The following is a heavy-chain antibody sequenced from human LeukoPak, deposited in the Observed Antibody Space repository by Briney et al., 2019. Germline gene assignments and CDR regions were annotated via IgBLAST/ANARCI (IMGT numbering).Heavy chain of an antibody. J-gene: IGHJ4*02. V-gene: IGHV4-61*02. CDR3: ARGFRGDNFDY. CDR1: GGSISSDDYY. Sequence: SQTLSLTCTVSGGSISSDDYYWSWIRQPAGKGLEWIGRIYASGSTNYNPSLKSRVTISVDTSKNQFSLKMTSVTAADTAVYFCARGFRGDNFDYWGQGTLVTVSS. CDR2: IYASGST. D-gene: IGHD7-27*01.